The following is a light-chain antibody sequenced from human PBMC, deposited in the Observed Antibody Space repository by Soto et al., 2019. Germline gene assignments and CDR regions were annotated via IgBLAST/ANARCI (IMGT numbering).Light chain of an antibody. CDR2: SNN. V-gene: IGLV1-44*01. CDR1: SSNIGSNT. Sequence: QSVLTQPPSASGTPGQRVTISCSGSSSNIGSNTVNWYQQLPGTAPKLLIYSNNQRPSGVPDRFSGSKSGTSASLAISGRQSEDEADYDCAAWDDSLNGWVFGGGTKRTVL. CDR3: AAWDDSLNGWV. J-gene: IGLJ3*02.